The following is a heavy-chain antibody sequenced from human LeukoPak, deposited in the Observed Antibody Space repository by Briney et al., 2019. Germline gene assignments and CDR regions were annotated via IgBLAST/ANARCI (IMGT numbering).Heavy chain of an antibody. CDR1: GDTFSRKA. D-gene: IGHD6-13*01. CDR2: ISAYNGNT. J-gene: IGHJ4*02. Sequence: ASVKVSCKASGDTFSRKAFSWVRQAPGQGLEWMGWISAYNGNTNYAQKLQGRVTMTTDTSTSTAYMELRSLRSDDTAVYYCARDEEIAADYYFDYWGQGTLVTVSS. V-gene: IGHV1-18*01. CDR3: ARDEEIAADYYFDY.